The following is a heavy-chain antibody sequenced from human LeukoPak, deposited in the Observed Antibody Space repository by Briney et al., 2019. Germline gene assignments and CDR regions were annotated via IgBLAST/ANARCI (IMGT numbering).Heavy chain of an antibody. CDR2: IYTSGST. CDR3: AREKIADSSKDY. V-gene: IGHV4-61*02. J-gene: IGHJ4*02. D-gene: IGHD3-22*01. CDR1: GGSISSGSYY. Sequence: PSETLSLTCTVSGGSISSGSYYWSWIRQPAGKGLEWIGRIYTSGSTNYNPSLKSRVTISVDTSKNQFSLKLSSVTAADTAVYYCAREKIADSSKDYWGQGTLVTVSS.